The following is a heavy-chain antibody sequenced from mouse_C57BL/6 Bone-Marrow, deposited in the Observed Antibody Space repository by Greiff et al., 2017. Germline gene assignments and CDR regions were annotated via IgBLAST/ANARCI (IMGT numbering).Heavy chain of an antibody. Sequence: QVQLQQSGPELVKPGASVKISCKASGYSFTSYYIHWVKQRPGQGLEWIGWIYPGSGNTKYNEKFKGKATLTADTSSSTAYMQLSSLTSDDSSVYYCARDGYYFDYWGQGTTLTVSS. CDR3: ARDGYYFDY. V-gene: IGHV1-66*01. D-gene: IGHD2-3*01. CDR1: GYSFTSYY. CDR2: IYPGSGNT. J-gene: IGHJ2*01.